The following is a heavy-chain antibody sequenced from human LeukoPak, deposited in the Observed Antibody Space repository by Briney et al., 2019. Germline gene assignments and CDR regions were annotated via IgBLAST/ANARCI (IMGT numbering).Heavy chain of an antibody. CDR1: GFAFSSSA. CDR2: ISNNGGYT. D-gene: IGHD2-15*01. V-gene: IGHV3-23*01. CDR3: AKQLGYCSDGSCYFPY. Sequence: GGSLRLSCAASGFAFSSSAMSWVRQAPGKGLEWVSAISNNGGYTYYADSVQGRFTISRDNSKSTLCLQMNSLRAEDTAVYHCAKQLGYCSDGSCYFPYWGQGTLVTVSS. J-gene: IGHJ4*02.